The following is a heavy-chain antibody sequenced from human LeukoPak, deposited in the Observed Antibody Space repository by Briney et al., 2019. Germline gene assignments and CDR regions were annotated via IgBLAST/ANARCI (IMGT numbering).Heavy chain of an antibody. Sequence: EGSLRLSCAASGFTFSSYGIHWVRQAPGKGLEWVTFIQYDGSDKYADSVKGRFTISRDNSKNVLYLQMNSLRAEDTALYYCAKSSSRLDTSSFEYWGQGTLVTVSS. CDR3: AKSSSRLDTSSFEY. D-gene: IGHD5-18*01. CDR1: GFTFSSYG. CDR2: IQYDGSDK. J-gene: IGHJ4*02. V-gene: IGHV3-30*02.